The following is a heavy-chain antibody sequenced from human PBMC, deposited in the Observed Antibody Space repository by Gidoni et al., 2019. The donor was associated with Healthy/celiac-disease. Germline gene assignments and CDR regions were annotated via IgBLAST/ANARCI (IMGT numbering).Heavy chain of an antibody. J-gene: IGHJ2*01. Sequence: QVQLVESGGGVVQPGRSLRLPCAASGFTFSSYAMHWVRQAPGKGLEWVAVISYDGSNKYYADSVKGRFTISRDNSKNTLYLQMNSLRAEDTAVYYCARDFRYFDLWGRGTLVTVSS. V-gene: IGHV3-30-3*01. CDR1: GFTFSSYA. CDR3: ARDFRYFDL. CDR2: ISYDGSNK.